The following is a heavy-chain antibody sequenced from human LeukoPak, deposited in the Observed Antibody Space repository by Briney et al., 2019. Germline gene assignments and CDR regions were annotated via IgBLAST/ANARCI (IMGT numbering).Heavy chain of an antibody. Sequence: GGSLRLSCAASGFTFSNNAMSGVRQAPGKGLEGVGTISTGGGGTYYTHSVQGRFTISRDTSINTFYLQLSSLKAEDTAVYYCAKDFGAGGTTMVLDYWGQGTQVTVSS. CDR3: AKDFGAGGTTMVLDY. CDR1: GFTFSNNA. CDR2: ISTGGGGT. D-gene: IGHD5-18*01. J-gene: IGHJ4*02. V-gene: IGHV3-23*01.